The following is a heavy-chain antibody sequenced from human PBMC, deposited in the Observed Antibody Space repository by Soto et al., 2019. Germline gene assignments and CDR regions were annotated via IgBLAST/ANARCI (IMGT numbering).Heavy chain of an antibody. D-gene: IGHD2-8*01. V-gene: IGHV3-33*01. J-gene: IGHJ4*02. Sequence: GGSLRLSCAASGFTFSSYGMHWVRQAPGKGLEWVAVIWYDGSNKYYADSVKGRFTISRDNSKNRLYLQMNSLRAEDTAVYYCARGSDIVLMVYAIEDRTPEQFDYWGQGTLVTVSS. CDR2: IWYDGSNK. CDR3: ARGSDIVLMVYAIEDRTPEQFDY. CDR1: GFTFSSYG.